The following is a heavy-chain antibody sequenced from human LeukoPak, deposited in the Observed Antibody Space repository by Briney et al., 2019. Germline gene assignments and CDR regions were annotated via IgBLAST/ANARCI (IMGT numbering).Heavy chain of an antibody. J-gene: IGHJ4*02. CDR1: EFSVSSDY. D-gene: IGHD3-10*01. CDR3: ARKSDSLMLRGGDC. Sequence: GGSLRLSCAASEFSVSSDYMTWVRQAPGKGLECVSIIYSGGTTYYADSVRGRFTISRDNSKNTLYLQMDRLRVEDTAVYYCARKSDSLMLRGGDCWGQGTLVTVSS. V-gene: IGHV3-66*01. CDR2: IYSGGTT.